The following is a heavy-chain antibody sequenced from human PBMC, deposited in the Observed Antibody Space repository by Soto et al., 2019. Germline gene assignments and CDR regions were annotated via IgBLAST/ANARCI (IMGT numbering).Heavy chain of an antibody. V-gene: IGHV4-4*07. Sequence: QVQLQESGPGLVKPSETLSLTCTVSGGSISSFYWNWIRLSAGKGLEWIGRIYLSGTTTYNPSLQSRPTVTVDTSKNQFSLKLRSQTAADSACYYCAISPSTSSIGTLDIWGQGTKVTVSS. D-gene: IGHD6-6*01. CDR3: AISPSTSSIGTLDI. CDR2: IYLSGTT. CDR1: GGSISSFY. J-gene: IGHJ3*02.